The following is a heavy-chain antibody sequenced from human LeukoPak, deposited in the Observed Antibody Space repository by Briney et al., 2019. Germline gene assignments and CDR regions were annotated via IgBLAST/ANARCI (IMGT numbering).Heavy chain of an antibody. V-gene: IGHV1-69*01. J-gene: IGHJ4*02. CDR3: ARDRATYYYDSSGYYQFDY. D-gene: IGHD3-22*01. CDR2: IIPIFGTA. CDR1: GGTFSSYA. Sequence: ASVKVSCKASGGTFSSYAISWVRLAPGQGLEWMGGIIPIFGTANYAQKFQGRVTITADESTSTAYMELSSLRSEDTAVYYCARDRATYYYDSSGYYQFDYWGQGTLVTVSS.